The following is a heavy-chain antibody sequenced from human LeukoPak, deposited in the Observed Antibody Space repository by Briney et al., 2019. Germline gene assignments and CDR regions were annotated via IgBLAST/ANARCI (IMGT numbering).Heavy chain of an antibody. CDR3: ARGGLEPVDY. CDR2: INSDGSSI. Sequence: PGGSLRLSCAASGFTFSSHWMHWVRQAPGKGLVWVSRINSDGSSISYADPVKGRFTISRDNAKNTLYLQMNSLRAEDTAVYYCARGGLEPVDYWGQGTLVTVSS. J-gene: IGHJ4*02. V-gene: IGHV3-74*01. D-gene: IGHD5-24*01. CDR1: GFTFSSHW.